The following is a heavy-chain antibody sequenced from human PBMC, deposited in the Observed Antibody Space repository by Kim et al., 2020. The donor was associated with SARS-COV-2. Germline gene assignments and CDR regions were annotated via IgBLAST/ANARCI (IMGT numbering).Heavy chain of an antibody. J-gene: IGHJ4*02. CDR3: ARTPVPAAIDY. Sequence: TNSNPSLKSRVTISVDTSKNQFSLKLSSETAADTAVYYCARTPVPAAIDYWGQGTLVTVSS. CDR2: T. V-gene: IGHV4-34*01. D-gene: IGHD2-2*01.